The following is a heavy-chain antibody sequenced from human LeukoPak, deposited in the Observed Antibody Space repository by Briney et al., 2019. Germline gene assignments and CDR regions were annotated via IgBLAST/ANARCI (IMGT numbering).Heavy chain of an antibody. CDR1: GFTFSRYG. V-gene: IGHV3-23*01. Sequence: PGGSLRLSCAASGFTFSRYGMTWVRQAPGKGLEWVSTISGSGISTCYADSVKGRFTISRDNSKNTLYLQMNSLRAEDTAIYYCAKGRAMIVVVSDYWGQGTLVTVSS. J-gene: IGHJ4*02. D-gene: IGHD3-22*01. CDR2: ISGSGIST. CDR3: AKGRAMIVVVSDY.